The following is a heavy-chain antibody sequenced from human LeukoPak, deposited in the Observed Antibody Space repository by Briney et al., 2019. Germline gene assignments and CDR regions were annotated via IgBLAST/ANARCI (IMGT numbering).Heavy chain of an antibody. CDR3: AKDVGKWTPLIYHWLDP. CDR2: ISWNSGSI. Sequence: GGSLRLSCVASRFKFDDYGMHWVRQAPGKGLEWVSGISWNSGSIGYADSVKGRFTISRDNAKNSLYLEMNNLRPEDTAFYYCAKDVGKWTPLIYHWLDPWGQGTLVTVSS. CDR1: RFKFDDYG. D-gene: IGHD3-10*01. V-gene: IGHV3-9*01. J-gene: IGHJ5*02.